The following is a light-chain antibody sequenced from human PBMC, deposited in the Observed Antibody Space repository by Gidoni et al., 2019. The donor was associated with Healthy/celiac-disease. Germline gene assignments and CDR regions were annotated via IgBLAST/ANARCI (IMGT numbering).Light chain of an antibody. V-gene: IGKV2-28*01. CDR2: LGS. CDR3: MQALQTPVH. J-gene: IGKJ2*01. Sequence: DIVMTQSPLSLPVTPGEPASISCRSSQSLLHSNGYNYLDWYLQKPGQSPQLLIYLGSNRASGVPDRFSGSGAGTDFTLKISRVEAEDVGVYYCMQALQTPVHFXQXTKLEIK. CDR1: QSLLHSNGYNY.